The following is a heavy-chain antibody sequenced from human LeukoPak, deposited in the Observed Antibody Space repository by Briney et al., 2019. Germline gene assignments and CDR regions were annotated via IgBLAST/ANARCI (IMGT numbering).Heavy chain of an antibody. Sequence: EASVKVSCKASGYTLTGYYMHWVRQAPGQGLEWMGWINPHSGGTNYAQEFQGRVTMTRDTSISTAYMELSRLRSDDTAVYYCARSPITIFGVVIRYYFDYWGQGTLVTVSS. CDR2: INPHSGGT. J-gene: IGHJ4*02. CDR3: ARSPITIFGVVIRYYFDY. V-gene: IGHV1-2*02. D-gene: IGHD3-3*01. CDR1: GYTLTGYY.